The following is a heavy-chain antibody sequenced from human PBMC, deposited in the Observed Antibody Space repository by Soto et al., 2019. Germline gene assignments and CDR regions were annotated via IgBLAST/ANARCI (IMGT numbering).Heavy chain of an antibody. J-gene: IGHJ6*02. CDR2: IYYSGST. V-gene: IGHV4-59*01. D-gene: IGHD3-10*01. CDR1: GGSISSYY. CDR3: ARADVYYGSGSYFFSGMDV. Sequence: SETLSLTCTVSGGSISSYYWSWIRQPPGKGLEWIGYIYYSGSTNYNPPLKSRVTISVDTSKNQFSLKLSSVTAADTAVYYCARADVYYGSGSYFFSGMDVWGQGTTVTVSS.